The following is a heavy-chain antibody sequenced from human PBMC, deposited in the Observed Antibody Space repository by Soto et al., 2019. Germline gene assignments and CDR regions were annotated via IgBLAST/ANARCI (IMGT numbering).Heavy chain of an antibody. CDR2: IYYSGST. D-gene: IGHD3-22*01. V-gene: IGHV4-59*01. J-gene: IGHJ5*02. CDR1: GGSISSYY. Sequence: SETLSLTCTVSGGSISSYYWSWIRQPPGKGLEWIGYIYYSGSTNYNPSLKSRVTISVDTSKNQFSLKLSSVTAADTAVYYCASSYYYDSSGYLRWFDPWGQGTLVTVSS. CDR3: ASSYYYDSSGYLRWFDP.